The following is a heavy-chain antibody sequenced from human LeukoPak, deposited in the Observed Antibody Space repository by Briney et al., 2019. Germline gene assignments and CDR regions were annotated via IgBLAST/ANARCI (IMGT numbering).Heavy chain of an antibody. CDR2: ISGSGGST. V-gene: IGHV3-23*01. Sequence: GGPLRLSCAASGFTFSNYAMSWVRQAPGKGLEWVSVISGSGGSTFYADSVKGRFTISRDNSKNTLYLQMNSLRAEDTAVYYCAKRAVGATSSHFDYWGQGTLVTVSS. J-gene: IGHJ4*02. CDR3: AKRAVGATSSHFDY. D-gene: IGHD1-26*01. CDR1: GFTFSNYA.